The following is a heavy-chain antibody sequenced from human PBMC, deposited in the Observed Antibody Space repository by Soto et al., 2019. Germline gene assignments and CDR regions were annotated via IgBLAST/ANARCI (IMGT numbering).Heavy chain of an antibody. CDR2: INPNSGGT. V-gene: IGHV1-2*04. CDR3: ARVGGGLASLGYYCMDV. J-gene: IGHJ6*02. CDR1: GYTFIGYY. Sequence: QVQLVQSGAEVKKTGASVKVSCKASGYTFIGYYIHWVRQAPGQGLEWMGWINPNSGGTNYAQRFQGWVTMIRDRSISTAYMELSRLKSDDTAVYYCARVGGGLASLGYYCMDVWGQGTTVTVSS. D-gene: IGHD3-10*01.